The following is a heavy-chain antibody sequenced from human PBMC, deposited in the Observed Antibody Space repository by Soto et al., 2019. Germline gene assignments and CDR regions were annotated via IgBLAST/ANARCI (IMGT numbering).Heavy chain of an antibody. CDR1: GFTFSTYA. CDR3: AKNKGGNYCTRTSCLYSFDY. CDR2: ISDSSST. V-gene: IGHV3-23*01. Sequence: DVHVLDSGGDLVQPGGSLRLSCAASGFTFSTYAMTWVRQAAGKGLEWVSMISDSSSTYYADSVKGRFTISRDNSKNTLYLEMTSRRADDPDVYYCAKNKGGNYCTRTSCLYSFDYWGQGPLVTVSS. D-gene: IGHD2-2*01. J-gene: IGHJ4*02.